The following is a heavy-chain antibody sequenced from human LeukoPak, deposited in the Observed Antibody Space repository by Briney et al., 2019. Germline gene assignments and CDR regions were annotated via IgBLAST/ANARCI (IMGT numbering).Heavy chain of an antibody. CDR2: IIPIFGTA. V-gene: IGHV1-69*13. Sequence: SVKVSCKASGGTFSSYAISWVRQAPGQGLEWMGGIIPIFGTANYAQKFQGRVTITADESTSTAYMELSSLRSEDTAVYYCARGWGNYYGSGSYFDYWGQGALVTVSS. J-gene: IGHJ4*02. CDR1: GGTFSSYA. D-gene: IGHD3-10*01. CDR3: ARGWGNYYGSGSYFDY.